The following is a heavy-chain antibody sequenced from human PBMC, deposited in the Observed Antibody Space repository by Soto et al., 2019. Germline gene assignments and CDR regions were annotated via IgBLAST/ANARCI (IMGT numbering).Heavy chain of an antibody. CDR2: IYYSGST. CDR1: GGSISSYY. Sequence: SEILSLTCTVSGGSISSYYWSWIRQPPGKGLEWIGYIYYSGSTNYNPSLKSRVTISVDTSKNQFSLKLSSVTAADTAVYYCARRYGGNFDYWGQGTLVTV. V-gene: IGHV4-59*01. CDR3: ARRYGGNFDY. J-gene: IGHJ4*02. D-gene: IGHD3-16*01.